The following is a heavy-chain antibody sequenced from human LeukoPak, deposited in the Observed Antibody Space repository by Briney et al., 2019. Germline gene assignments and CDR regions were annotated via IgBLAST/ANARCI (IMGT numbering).Heavy chain of an antibody. D-gene: IGHD3-22*01. CDR2: ISGSGGST. CDR1: GFTFSSYG. V-gene: IGHV3-23*01. CDR3: AKAARIAEIVVAGGGDHFDY. Sequence: GGSLRLSCAASGFTFSSYGMSWVRQAPGKGLKWVSAISGSGGSTYYADSVKGRFTISRDNSKNTLYLQMNSLRAEDTAVYYCAKAARIAEIVVAGGGDHFDYWGQGTLVTVSS. J-gene: IGHJ4*02.